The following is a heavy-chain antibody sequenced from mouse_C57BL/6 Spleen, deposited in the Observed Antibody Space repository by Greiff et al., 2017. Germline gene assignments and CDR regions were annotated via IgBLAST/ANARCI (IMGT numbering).Heavy chain of an antibody. CDR3: ARARGNYVAFDD. Sequence: VQLQQSGAELVKPGASVKISCKASGYAFSSYWMNWVKQRPGKGLEWIGQIYPGDGDTNYNGKFKGKATLTADKSSSTAYMQLSSLTSEDSAVYFCARARGNYVAFDDWGQGTTLTVSS. J-gene: IGHJ2*01. V-gene: IGHV1-80*01. CDR2: IYPGDGDT. CDR1: GYAFSSYW. D-gene: IGHD2-1*01.